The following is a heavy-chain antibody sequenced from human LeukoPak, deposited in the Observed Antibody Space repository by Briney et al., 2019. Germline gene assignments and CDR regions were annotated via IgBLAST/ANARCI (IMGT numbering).Heavy chain of an antibody. CDR2: IIPIFGTA. J-gene: IGHJ5*02. V-gene: IGHV1-69*13. CDR1: GGTFSSYA. Sequence: ASVKVSCKASGGTFSSYAISWVRQAPGQGLEWMGGIIPIFGTANYAQKFQGRVTITADESTSTAYMELSRLRSDDTAVYYCAREGSSSTWYNWFDPWGQGTLVTVSS. D-gene: IGHD6-6*01. CDR3: AREGSSSTWYNWFDP.